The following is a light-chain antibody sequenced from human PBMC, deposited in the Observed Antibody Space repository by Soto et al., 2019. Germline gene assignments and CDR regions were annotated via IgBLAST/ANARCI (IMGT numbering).Light chain of an antibody. CDR2: DAY. J-gene: IGKJ1*01. CDR3: LQYGYSPPWT. V-gene: IGKV3-20*01. Sequence: EMVLTQSPGNLSLSPGERVTLSCRASQRISNSYLAWYQQRPGQAPRLLIFDAYNRATGIPDRFSGSGSGTDFTLTIRRLEPEYSAVYSCLQYGYSPPWTFGQWHKVQIK. CDR1: QRISNSY.